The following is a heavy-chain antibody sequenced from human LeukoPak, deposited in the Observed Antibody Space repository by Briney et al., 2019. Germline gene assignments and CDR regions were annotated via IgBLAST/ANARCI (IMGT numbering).Heavy chain of an antibody. J-gene: IGHJ6*02. CDR2: IYYSGST. Sequence: SQTLSLTCTVSGGPISSGGYYWSWIRQHPGKGLEWIGYIYYSGSTYYNPSLKGRVTISVDTSKNQFSLKLSSVTAADTAVYYCARDAIAAPLLDYYYGMDVWGQGTTVTVSS. CDR1: GGPISSGGYY. D-gene: IGHD6-6*01. V-gene: IGHV4-31*03. CDR3: ARDAIAAPLLDYYYGMDV.